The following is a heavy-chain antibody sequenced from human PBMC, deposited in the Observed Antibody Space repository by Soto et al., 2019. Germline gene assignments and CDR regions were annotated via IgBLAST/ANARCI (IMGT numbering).Heavy chain of an antibody. V-gene: IGHV4-39*01. CDR3: AGQMGGSSYFQYYYYLDV. CDR2: TYYSVST. CDR1: GGSITSSSYY. Sequence: QLQLQESGPGLVKPSETLSLTCTVSGGSITSSSYYWGWIRQPPGKGLEWIGSTYYSVSTYYNPSLKSRVTISVDPSKNRFARKLSAVTAADTAVYVGAGQMGGSSYFQYYYYLDVWGTGTTVPVSS. D-gene: IGHD6-6*01. J-gene: IGHJ6*03.